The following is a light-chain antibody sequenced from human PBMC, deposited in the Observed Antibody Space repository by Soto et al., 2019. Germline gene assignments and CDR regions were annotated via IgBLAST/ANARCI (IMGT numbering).Light chain of an antibody. V-gene: IGLV1-40*01. Sequence: QSVLTQPPSVSGAPGQRVTISCTGSSSNVGAGYDVHWYQQLPGTAPKLLIYDNSNRPSGVPDRFSGSKSDTSASLAITGLQAEDEADYYCQSYDSSLRGWVFGGGTQLTVL. CDR1: SSNVGAGYD. CDR3: QSYDSSLRGWV. J-gene: IGLJ3*02. CDR2: DNS.